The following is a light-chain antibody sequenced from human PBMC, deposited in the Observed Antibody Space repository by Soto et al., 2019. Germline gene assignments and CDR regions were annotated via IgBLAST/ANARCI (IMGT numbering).Light chain of an antibody. Sequence: VMTQSPATLSLSPGDSATLSCRASQSVSSNLAWYQQKTGQAPRLLIYGASTRATGIPARLSGSGSGTELNLTISSLQSEDFAVYYCQKYNNWPWTCGQGTKVDIK. CDR1: QSVSSN. CDR2: GAS. V-gene: IGKV3-15*01. J-gene: IGKJ1*01. CDR3: QKYNNWPWT.